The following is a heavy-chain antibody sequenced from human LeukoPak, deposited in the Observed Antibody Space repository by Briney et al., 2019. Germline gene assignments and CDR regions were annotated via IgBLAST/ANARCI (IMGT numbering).Heavy chain of an antibody. D-gene: IGHD3-22*01. CDR2: ISSSGGNT. V-gene: IGHV3-23*01. CDR3: AKGLEDRHDSSGYYSNWFDR. CDR1: AFTFSTYA. J-gene: IGHJ5*02. Sequence: GGSLRLSCAASAFTFSTYAMSWVRQASGKGLEWVSGISSSGGNTYYADSVKGRFTISRDNSKNTLYLQMNSLRAEDTAVYYCAKGLEDRHDSSGYYSNWFDRWGQGTLVTVSS.